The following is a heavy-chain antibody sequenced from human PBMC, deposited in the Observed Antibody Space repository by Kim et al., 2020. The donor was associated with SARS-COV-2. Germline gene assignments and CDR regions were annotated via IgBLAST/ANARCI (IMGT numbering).Heavy chain of an antibody. J-gene: IGHJ1*01. CDR3: ASHLGTY. Sequence: SETLSLSCTVSGDSITNYYWSWIRQPAGKALEWIGRIYTSGRINYNPSLKSRVSMSVDTSKSQFSLRLTSVTAADTAIYYCASHLGTYWGPGTLVTVSS. V-gene: IGHV4-4*07. CDR2: IYTSGRI. CDR1: GDSITNYY. D-gene: IGHD1-1*01.